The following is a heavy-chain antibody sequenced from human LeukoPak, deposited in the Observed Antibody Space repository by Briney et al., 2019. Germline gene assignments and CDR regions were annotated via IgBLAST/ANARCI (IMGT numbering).Heavy chain of an antibody. J-gene: IGHJ5*02. V-gene: IGHV1-46*01. CDR1: GYTFTSYY. CDR3: ARSLRMDNWFDP. D-gene: IGHD2-2*03. CDR2: INPSGGST. Sequence: ASVKVSCKASGYTFTSYYMHWVRQAPGQGLEWMGIINPSGGSTSYAQKFQGRVTMTRDTSTCTVYMELSSLRSEDTAVYYCARSLRMDNWFDPWGQGTLVTVSS.